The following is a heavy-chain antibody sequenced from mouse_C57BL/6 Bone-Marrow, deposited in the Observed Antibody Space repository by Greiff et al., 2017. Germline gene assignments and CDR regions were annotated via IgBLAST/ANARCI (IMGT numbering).Heavy chain of an antibody. J-gene: IGHJ3*01. V-gene: IGHV1-9*01. CDR3: ATQIYYGNYPWFAY. D-gene: IGHD2-1*01. CDR2: ILPGSGST. CDR1: GYTFPGYW. Sequence: VQLQQSGAELMKPGASVKLSCKATGYTFPGYWIEWVQQRPGHGLEWIGEILPGSGSTNYNEKFKGKATFTADTSSNTAYMQLSSLTTEDSAMYYCATQIYYGNYPWFAYWGQGTLVTVSA.